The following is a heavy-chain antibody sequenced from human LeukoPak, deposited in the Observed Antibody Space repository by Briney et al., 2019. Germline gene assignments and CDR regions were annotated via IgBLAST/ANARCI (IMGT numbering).Heavy chain of an antibody. CDR2: IYYSGST. J-gene: IGHJ4*02. Sequence: SETLSLTCTVSGGSISSYYWSWIRQPPGKGLEWIGYIYYSGSTNYNPSLKSRVTISVDTSKNQFSLKLSSVTAADTAVYYCARGYYYDSSGYYSPEGYYFDYWGQGTLVTVSS. CDR3: ARGYYYDSSGYYSPEGYYFDY. CDR1: GGSISSYY. V-gene: IGHV4-59*01. D-gene: IGHD3-22*01.